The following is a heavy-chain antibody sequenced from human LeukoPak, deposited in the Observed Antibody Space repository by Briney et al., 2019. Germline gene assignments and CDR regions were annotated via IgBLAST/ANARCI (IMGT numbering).Heavy chain of an antibody. V-gene: IGHV3-23*01. CDR2: ISNSDGKT. CDR1: GFTFSSCA. D-gene: IGHD1-1*01. CDR3: AKATGNLGN. Sequence: PGGSLRLSCAASGFTFSSCAMSWVRQAPGKGLEWVSTISNSDGKTYYADSVKGRFTISRDNSKNTLYVQMNSLTAEDTAIYYCAKATGNLGNWGQGTLVTVSS. J-gene: IGHJ4*02.